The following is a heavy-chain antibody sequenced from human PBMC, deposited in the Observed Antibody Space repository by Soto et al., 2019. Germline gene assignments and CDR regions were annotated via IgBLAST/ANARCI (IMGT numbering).Heavy chain of an antibody. V-gene: IGHV4-61*01. J-gene: IGHJ4*02. CDR2: IFHFGKA. CDR1: GAPDNRANFP. CDR3: ARFHDS. Sequence: PSWTMSITCTSSGAPDNRANFPGCWIRQPPGKGLEWIGYIFHFGKANYNPSLKSRVTISIDTSKDQFSLNLSSVTSADTAMYYCARFHDSWGPGILVTVSS.